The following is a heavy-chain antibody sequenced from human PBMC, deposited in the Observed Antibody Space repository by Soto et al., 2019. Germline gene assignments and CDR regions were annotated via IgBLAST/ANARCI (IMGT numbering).Heavy chain of an antibody. CDR3: ARTIGLGYCSGGSCYEPYYFDY. CDR2: IWYDGSNK. V-gene: IGHV3-33*01. Sequence: GGSLRLSCAASGFTFSSYGMHWVRHAPGKGLEWVAVIWYDGSNKYYADSVKGRFTISRDNSKNTLYLQMNSLRAEDTAVYYCARTIGLGYCSGGSCYEPYYFDYWGQGTLVTVSS. D-gene: IGHD2-15*01. CDR1: GFTFSSYG. J-gene: IGHJ4*02.